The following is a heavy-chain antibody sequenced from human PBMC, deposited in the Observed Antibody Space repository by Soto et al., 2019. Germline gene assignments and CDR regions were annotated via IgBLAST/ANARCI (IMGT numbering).Heavy chain of an antibody. D-gene: IGHD6-6*01. V-gene: IGHV4-59*01. Sequence: SETLSLTCTVSGGSISSYYWSWIRQPPGKGLEWIGYIYYSGSTNYNPSLKSRVTISVDTSKNQFSLKLSSVTAADTAVYYCAISMARPDPYYYYYMDVWGKGTTVTVSS. CDR3: AISMARPDPYYYYYMDV. CDR1: GGSISSYY. J-gene: IGHJ6*03. CDR2: IYYSGST.